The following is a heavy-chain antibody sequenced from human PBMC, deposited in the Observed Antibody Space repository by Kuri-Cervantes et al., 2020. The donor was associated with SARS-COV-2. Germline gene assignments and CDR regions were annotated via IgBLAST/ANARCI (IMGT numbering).Heavy chain of an antibody. D-gene: IGHD3-10*01. V-gene: IGHV3-9*01. CDR3: VRDNKFTSGTGSYYEH. CDR1: GFTFDDFA. J-gene: IGHJ4*01. CDR2: VSWNSDSI. Sequence: SLKISGAASGFTFDDFAMHWVRQAPGKGLEWVSGVSWNSDSIGYADSVKGRFTISKDNAKSSLFLQMTSLRAEDTALYYCVRDNKFTSGTGSYYEHWGQGTLVTVSS.